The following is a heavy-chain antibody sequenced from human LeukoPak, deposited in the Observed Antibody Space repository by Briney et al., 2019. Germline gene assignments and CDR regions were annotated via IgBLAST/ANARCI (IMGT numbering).Heavy chain of an antibody. CDR3: ARRPSSGYNYGPNYYYGMDV. Sequence: GGSLRLSCAASGFTFSSYGMHWVRQAPGKGLEWVAVISYDGINRYYADSVKGRFTISRDNSKNMMYLQMNSLRAEETAVYYCARRPSSGYNYGPNYYYGMDVWGQGTTVTVSS. CDR1: GFTFSSYG. J-gene: IGHJ6*02. V-gene: IGHV3-30*03. D-gene: IGHD5-18*01. CDR2: ISYDGINR.